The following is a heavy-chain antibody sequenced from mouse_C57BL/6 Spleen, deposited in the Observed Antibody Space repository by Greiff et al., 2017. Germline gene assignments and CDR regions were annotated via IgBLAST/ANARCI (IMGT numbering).Heavy chain of an antibody. CDR2: INPNNGGT. J-gene: IGHJ2*01. Sequence: VQLQQSGPELVKPGASVKMSCKASGYTFTDYNMHWVKQSHGKSLEWIGYINPNNGGTSYNQKFKGKATLTVNKSSSTAYMELRSLTPEDSAVYYYARGGYSNLDYWGQGTTLTVSS. CDR3: ARGGYSNLDY. D-gene: IGHD2-5*01. V-gene: IGHV1-22*01. CDR1: GYTFTDYN.